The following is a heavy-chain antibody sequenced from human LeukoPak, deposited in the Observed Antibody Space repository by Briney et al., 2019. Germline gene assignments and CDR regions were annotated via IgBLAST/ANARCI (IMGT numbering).Heavy chain of an antibody. J-gene: IGHJ3*02. D-gene: IGHD1-26*01. CDR1: GYSISSGDY. CDR3: ARVGGSFRLDAFDI. CDR2: VYSSGSP. Sequence: PSETLSLTCSVSGYSISSGDYWGWVRQPAGERLEWIGRVYSSGSPNYNPSLKSRITMSIDTSKNQFSLKLNSLTAADTAVYYCARVGGSFRLDAFDIWGQGTMVTVSS. V-gene: IGHV4-4*07.